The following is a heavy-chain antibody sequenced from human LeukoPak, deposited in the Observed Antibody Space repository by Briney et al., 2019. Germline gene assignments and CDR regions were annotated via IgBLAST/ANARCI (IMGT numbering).Heavy chain of an antibody. Sequence: GGSLRLSCAASGFTFSSYGMHWVRQAPGKGLEWVAFIRYDGSNKYYADSVKGRFTISRDNSKNTLYLQMNSLRAEDTAVYYCAKDLYSSSLFDYWGQGTLVTVPS. D-gene: IGHD6-19*01. CDR3: AKDLYSSSLFDY. V-gene: IGHV3-30*02. J-gene: IGHJ4*02. CDR1: GFTFSSYG. CDR2: IRYDGSNK.